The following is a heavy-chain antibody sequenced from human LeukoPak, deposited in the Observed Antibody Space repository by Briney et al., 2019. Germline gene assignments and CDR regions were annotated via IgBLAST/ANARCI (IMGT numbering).Heavy chain of an antibody. D-gene: IGHD5-18*01. J-gene: IGHJ6*03. CDR3: ARGVHVDTAMPPSVYYYYYMDA. V-gene: IGHV3-30*19. CDR1: GFTFSSYG. CDR2: ISYDGSNK. Sequence: QPGGSLRLSCAASGFTFSSYGMHWVRQAPGKGLEWVAVISYDGSNKYYADSVKGRFTISRDNSKNTLYLQMNSLRAEDTAVYYCARGVHVDTAMPPSVYYYYYMDAWGKGTTVTVSS.